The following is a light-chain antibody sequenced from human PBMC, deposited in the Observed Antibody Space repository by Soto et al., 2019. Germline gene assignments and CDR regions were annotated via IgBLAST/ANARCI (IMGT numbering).Light chain of an antibody. Sequence: QSALIQPPSVSGSPGQSVTISCTGTSSDVGSYFYVSWYHYHPGTVPKAMIYSVDTQPSGVPDPFSGSTSGNPSSMTVSGLQAEGEADYYCCLYTSSATQRVFGGGTTVTVL. J-gene: IGLJ3*02. CDR1: SSDVGSYFY. CDR3: CLYTSSATQRV. CDR2: SVD. V-gene: IGLV2-18*01.